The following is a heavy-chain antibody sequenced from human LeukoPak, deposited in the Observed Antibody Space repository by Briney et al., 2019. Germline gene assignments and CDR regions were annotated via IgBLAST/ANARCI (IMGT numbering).Heavy chain of an antibody. CDR3: ARDHLRGGEGYFDY. CDR1: GFTFRSYA. CDR2: FSGSGGST. V-gene: IGHV3-23*01. J-gene: IGHJ4*02. D-gene: IGHD2-21*01. Sequence: PGGSLRLSCAASGFTFRSYAMSWVRQAPGKGLEWVSSFSGSGGSTYYADSVKGRFTISRDNSKNTLYLQMNSLRAEDTAVYYCARDHLRGGEGYFDYWGQGTLVTVSS.